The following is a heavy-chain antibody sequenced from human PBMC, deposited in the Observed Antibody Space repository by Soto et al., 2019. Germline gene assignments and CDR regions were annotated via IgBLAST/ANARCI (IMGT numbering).Heavy chain of an antibody. D-gene: IGHD6-19*01. Sequence: EVQLVESGGGLVQAGGSLTLSCEASGFTFSDHFMDWVRQAPGKGLEWVGRIRNKANYYATEYAASVKGRFTISRDDSKTSVYLQMNSLQTEDTVVYYCARDLVWVAGPYNRYCMDVWGKGTTVTVSS. V-gene: IGHV3-72*01. CDR2: IRNKANYYAT. CDR3: ARDLVWVAGPYNRYCMDV. CDR1: GFTFSDHF. J-gene: IGHJ6*03.